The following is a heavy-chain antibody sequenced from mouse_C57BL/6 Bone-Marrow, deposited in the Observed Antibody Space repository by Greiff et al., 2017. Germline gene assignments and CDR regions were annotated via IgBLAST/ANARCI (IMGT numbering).Heavy chain of an antibody. CDR3: SSFDGNYFDF. J-gene: IGHJ2*01. CDR1: GFNIKDDY. Sequence: EVKLQESGAELVRPGASVKLSCTASGFNIKDDYIHWVKQRPEQGLEWIGWIDPEIGDPEYASKFQGKATITSDTSSNTADLQLSSLTSEDTAVYYCSSFDGNYFDFWGQGTPLTVAS. V-gene: IGHV14-4*01. CDR2: IDPEIGDP. D-gene: IGHD2-3*01.